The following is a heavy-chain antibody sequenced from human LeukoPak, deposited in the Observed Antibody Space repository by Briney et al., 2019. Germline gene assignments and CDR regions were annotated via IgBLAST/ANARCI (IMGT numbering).Heavy chain of an antibody. CDR2: ISSSGSTI. J-gene: IGHJ6*04. D-gene: IGHD3-10*02. CDR1: GLPFSDAW. V-gene: IGHV3-11*04. Sequence: GGSLRLSCIVSGLPFSDAWVNWVRQAPGKGLEWVSYISSSGSTIYYADSVKGRFTISRDNAKNSLYLQMNSLRAEDTAVYYCAELGITMIGGVWGKGTTVTISS. CDR3: AELGITMIGGV.